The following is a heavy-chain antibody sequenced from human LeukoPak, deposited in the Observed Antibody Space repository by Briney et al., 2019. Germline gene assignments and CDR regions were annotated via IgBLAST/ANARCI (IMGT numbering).Heavy chain of an antibody. Sequence: GGSLRLSCAASGFIFSNYGMHWVRQAPGKGLEWVAVISYDGSNKYYADSVKGRFTISRDNSKNTLYLQMNSLRAEDTAVYYCAKGHYDSSGYLFDYWSQGTLVTVSS. V-gene: IGHV3-30*18. CDR2: ISYDGSNK. D-gene: IGHD3-22*01. J-gene: IGHJ4*02. CDR3: AKGHYDSSGYLFDY. CDR1: GFIFSNYG.